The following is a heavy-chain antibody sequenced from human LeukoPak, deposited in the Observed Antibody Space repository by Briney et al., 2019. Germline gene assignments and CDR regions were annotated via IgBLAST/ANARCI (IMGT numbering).Heavy chain of an antibody. CDR2: ISWNSGSI. D-gene: IGHD5-12*01. J-gene: IGHJ4*02. CDR1: GFTFDDYA. V-gene: IGHV3-9*01. Sequence: GGSLRLSCAASGFTFDDYAMHWVRQAPGKGLEWVSGISWNSGSIGYADSVKGRFTISRDNAKNSLYLQMNSLRAEDTALYYCAKTPSGWLPLTGFDYWGQGTLVTVSS. CDR3: AKTPSGWLPLTGFDY.